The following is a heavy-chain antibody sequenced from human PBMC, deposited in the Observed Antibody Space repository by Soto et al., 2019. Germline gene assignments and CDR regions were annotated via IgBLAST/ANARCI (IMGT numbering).Heavy chain of an antibody. V-gene: IGHV3-48*01. Sequence: PGGSLRLSCAASGFTFSSYSMNWVRQAPGKGLEWVSDISSSSSTIYYADSVKGRFTISRDNAKNSLYLQMNSLRAEDTAVYYCARIAVAGHYWYFDLWGRGTLVTVSS. CDR1: GFTFSSYS. J-gene: IGHJ2*01. CDR3: ARIAVAGHYWYFDL. D-gene: IGHD6-19*01. CDR2: ISSSSSTI.